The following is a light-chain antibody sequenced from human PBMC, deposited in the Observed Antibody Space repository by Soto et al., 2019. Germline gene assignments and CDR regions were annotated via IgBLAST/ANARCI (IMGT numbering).Light chain of an antibody. J-gene: IGKJ4*01. V-gene: IGKV1-27*01. CDR1: QGISNY. CDR2: AAA. CDR3: QNDNRAPYT. Sequence: DIQMTQSPSSLSASVGDRVTITCRASQGISNYLAWYQQKPGKVPNLLIYAAATMQSWVPSRFSGSGSGTDVTITISSLQPEDVAIYYCQNDNRAPYTFGGGTKVEIK.